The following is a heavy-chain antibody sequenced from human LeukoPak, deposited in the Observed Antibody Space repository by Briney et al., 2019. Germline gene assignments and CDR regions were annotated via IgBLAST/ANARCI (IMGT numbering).Heavy chain of an antibody. V-gene: IGHV1-18*01. CDR3: ARAEPDILLNDY. D-gene: IGHD2/OR15-2a*01. Sequence: ASVKVSCKASGYTFTSYGISWVRRAPGQGLEWMGWISAYNGNTNYAQKLQGRVTMTTDTSTSTAYMELRSLRSDDTAVYYCARAEPDILLNDYWGQGTLVTVSS. CDR1: GYTFTSYG. J-gene: IGHJ4*02. CDR2: ISAYNGNT.